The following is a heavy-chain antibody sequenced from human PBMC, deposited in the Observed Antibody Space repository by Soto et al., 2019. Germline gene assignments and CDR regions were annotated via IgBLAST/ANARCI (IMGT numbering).Heavy chain of an antibody. J-gene: IGHJ4*02. V-gene: IGHV3-21*04. CDR3: ARDGSGAAANPYFDY. CDR2: ISTSSTYK. D-gene: IGHD2-2*01. CDR1: GFTFSSYT. Sequence: GGSLRLSCAASGFTFSSYTMHWVRQAPGKGLEWVSSISTSSTYKYIADSVTGRFTISRDNAKNSLFLQMSSLRVEDTAVYYCARDGSGAAANPYFDYWGQGTLVTISS.